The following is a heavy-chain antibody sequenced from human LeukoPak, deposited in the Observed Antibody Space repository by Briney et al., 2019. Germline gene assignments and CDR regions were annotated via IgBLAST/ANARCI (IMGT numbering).Heavy chain of an antibody. CDR1: GFTFSSYW. J-gene: IGHJ4*02. CDR2: INTDGSST. D-gene: IGHD5-12*01. CDR3: AKWEGYEGFDY. Sequence: GGSLRLSCAASGFTFSSYWMHWVRHAPGKGLVWVSRINTDGSSTSYADSVKGRFTISRDNAKNTLYLQMNSLRAEDTAVYYCAKWEGYEGFDYWGQGTPVTVSS. V-gene: IGHV3-74*01.